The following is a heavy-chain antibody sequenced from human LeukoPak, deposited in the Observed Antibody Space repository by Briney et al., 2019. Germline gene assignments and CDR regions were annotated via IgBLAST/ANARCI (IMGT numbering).Heavy chain of an antibody. J-gene: IGHJ4*02. V-gene: IGHV3-30*03. CDR3: ARVVVSSSSDYFDY. CDR2: ISNDGGNK. Sequence: GGSLRLSCAASGFTFSSYGLHWVRRAPGKGLEWVAVISNDGGNKYYADSVKGRFTISRDNSKNTLYLQMNSLRGEDTAVYYCARVVVSSSSDYFDYWGQGTLVTVSS. CDR1: GFTFSSYG. D-gene: IGHD6-6*01.